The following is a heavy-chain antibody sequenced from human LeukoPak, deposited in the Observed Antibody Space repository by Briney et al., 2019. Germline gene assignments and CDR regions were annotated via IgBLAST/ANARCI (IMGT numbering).Heavy chain of an antibody. V-gene: IGHV4-59*01. Sequence: PSETLSLTCTVSGGSTSSYYWSWIRQPPGKGLEWIGYIYYSGSTNYNPSLKSRVTISVDTSKNQFSLKLSSVTAADTAVYYCARSSRGMTTVTTDFDYWGQGTLVTVSS. CDR1: GGSTSSYY. CDR3: ARSSRGMTTVTTDFDY. CDR2: IYYSGST. D-gene: IGHD4-17*01. J-gene: IGHJ4*02.